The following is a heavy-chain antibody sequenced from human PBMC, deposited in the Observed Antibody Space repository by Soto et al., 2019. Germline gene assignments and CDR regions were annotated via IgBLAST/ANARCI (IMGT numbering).Heavy chain of an antibody. CDR2: IKQDGSEK. Sequence: EVQLVESGGGLVQPGGSLRLSCAASGFTFSSYWMSWVRQAPGKGLEWVANIKQDGSEKYYVDSVKGRFTISRDNAKNSLYLQMNSLRAEDTAVYYCARVPGYCDSSGYWIGYFDLWGRGTLVTVSS. J-gene: IGHJ2*01. D-gene: IGHD3-22*01. CDR1: GFTFSSYW. V-gene: IGHV3-7*01. CDR3: ARVPGYCDSSGYWIGYFDL.